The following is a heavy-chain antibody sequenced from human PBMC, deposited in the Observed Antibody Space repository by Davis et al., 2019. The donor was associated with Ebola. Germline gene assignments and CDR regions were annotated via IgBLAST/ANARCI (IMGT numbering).Heavy chain of an antibody. CDR2: IYHSGST. V-gene: IGHV4-4*02. CDR1: GASISTSHW. D-gene: IGHD5-24*01. Sequence: SETLSLTCTVSGASISTSHWWSWVRQPPGKGLEWIGEIYHSGSTNYNPSLKSRVTISVDKSKNQFSLKLSSVTAADTAVYYCARHSFPYKGGHYYYGMDVWGQGTTVTVSS. CDR3: ARHSFPYKGGHYYYGMDV. J-gene: IGHJ6*02.